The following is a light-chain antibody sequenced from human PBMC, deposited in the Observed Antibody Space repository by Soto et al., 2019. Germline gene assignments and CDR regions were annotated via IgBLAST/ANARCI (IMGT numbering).Light chain of an antibody. CDR3: NSYTGSFYV. V-gene: IGLV2-14*03. CDR2: DVS. Sequence: QSALTQPASVSGSPGQSITISCTGTSSDVGGYNYVSWYQHHPGKAPKLMIYDVSNRPSGVSNRFSGSKSGNTASLTISGLQAEDEADYYCNSYTGSFYVFGTGTKVTGL. CDR1: SSDVGGYNY. J-gene: IGLJ1*01.